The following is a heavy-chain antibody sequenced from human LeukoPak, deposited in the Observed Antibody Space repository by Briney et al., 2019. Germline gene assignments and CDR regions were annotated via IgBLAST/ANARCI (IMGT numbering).Heavy chain of an antibody. V-gene: IGHV1-69*13. D-gene: IGHD2-15*01. CDR1: GATFSSYA. CDR2: IIPIFGTA. CDR3: ARGGGGGYCSGGSCYSPHGMDV. J-gene: IGHJ6*04. Sequence: SVKVSCKASGATFSSYAISWVRHAPGQGLEWMGGIIPIFGTANYAQKFQGRVTITSDESTSTASMELSSLRSEDTAVYYCARGGGGGYCSGGSCYSPHGMDVWGKGTTVTVSS.